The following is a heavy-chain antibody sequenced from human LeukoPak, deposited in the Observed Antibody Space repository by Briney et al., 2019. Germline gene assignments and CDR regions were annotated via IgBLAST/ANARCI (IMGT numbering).Heavy chain of an antibody. CDR1: GGSISSSSYY. CDR3: AADSSGYHALDI. CDR2: IYYSGST. J-gene: IGHJ3*02. V-gene: IGHV4-39*01. D-gene: IGHD3-22*01. Sequence: SETLSLTCTVSGGSISSSSYYWGWIRQPPGKGLEWIGSIYYSGSTYYNPSLKSRVTISVDTPKNQFSLKLNSVTAADTAVYYCAADSSGYHALDIWGQGTMVTVSS.